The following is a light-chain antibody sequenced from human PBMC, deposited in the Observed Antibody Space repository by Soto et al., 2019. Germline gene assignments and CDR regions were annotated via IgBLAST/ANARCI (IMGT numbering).Light chain of an antibody. CDR1: SSDVGGYNY. J-gene: IGLJ1*01. Sequence: QSVLTQPASVSGSPGQSIAISCTGTSSDVGGYNYVSWYQQHPGKAPKLMVYDVSNRPSGVSNRFSGSKSGNTASLTISGLQAEDEADYYCSSHTTRNTRVFGTGTKVTV. CDR3: SSHTTRNTRV. V-gene: IGLV2-14*01. CDR2: DVS.